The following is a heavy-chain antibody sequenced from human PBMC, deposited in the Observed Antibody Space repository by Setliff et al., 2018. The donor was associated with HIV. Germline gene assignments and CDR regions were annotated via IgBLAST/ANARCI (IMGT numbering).Heavy chain of an antibody. CDR2: ISYSGST. J-gene: IGHJ4*02. V-gene: IGHV4-31*11. Sequence: SETLSLTCAVYGGSFSGYYWSWIRQQPGKGLEWIGYISYSGSTYYNPSLKSRLTMSIDTSKSHFSLNLNSVTAADTAVYYCARGTTSITFDYWSQGTLVTVSS. D-gene: IGHD1-1*01. CDR3: ARGTTSITFDY. CDR1: GGSFSGYY.